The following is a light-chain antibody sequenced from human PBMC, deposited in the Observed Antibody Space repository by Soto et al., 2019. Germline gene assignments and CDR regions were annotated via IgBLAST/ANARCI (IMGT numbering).Light chain of an antibody. Sequence: QSVLTQPPSVSAAPGQKVTISCSGSSSNIGNNYVSWYQQLPGTAPKLLIYDNNERPSGIPDRFSGSKSGTSATLGITGLQTGDEADYYCGTWDGILSAWVFGGGTQLTVL. CDR1: SSNIGNNY. CDR3: GTWDGILSAWV. CDR2: DNN. J-gene: IGLJ3*02. V-gene: IGLV1-51*01.